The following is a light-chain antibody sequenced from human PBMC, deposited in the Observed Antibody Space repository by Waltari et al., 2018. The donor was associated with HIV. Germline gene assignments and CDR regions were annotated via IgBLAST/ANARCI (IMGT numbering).Light chain of an antibody. CDR3: SSYSSTNTLGV. CDR1: SSDVGGYNY. Sequence: QSALTQPASVSGSPGQSITISCTGASSDVGGYNYVSWYQHHPGKAPKLIIYEVTNRPSGVSNRFSGSKSVNTASLTISGLQPEDEADYYCSSYSSTNTLGVFGGGTILTVL. J-gene: IGLJ3*02. CDR2: EVT. V-gene: IGLV2-14*01.